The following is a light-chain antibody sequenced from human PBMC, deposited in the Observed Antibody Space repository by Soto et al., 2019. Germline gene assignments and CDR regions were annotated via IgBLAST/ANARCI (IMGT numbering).Light chain of an antibody. CDR3: QQYGISSYT. CDR1: QSVSSRS. CDR2: DAS. V-gene: IGKV3-20*01. Sequence: EIVLTQSPGTLSLSPGERATLSCRASQSVSSRSLAWYQQKRGQAPRLLIYDASRRAPGIPDRFSGSGSGTYFTLTIGRLEPEDFAVYHCQQYGISSYTFGQGTKLEIK. J-gene: IGKJ2*01.